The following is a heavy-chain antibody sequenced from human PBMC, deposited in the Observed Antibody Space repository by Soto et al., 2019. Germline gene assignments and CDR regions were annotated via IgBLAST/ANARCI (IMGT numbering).Heavy chain of an antibody. D-gene: IGHD5-12*01. V-gene: IGHV1-69*13. CDR2: IIPIFGTA. J-gene: IGHJ4*02. Sequence: SVKVSCKASGGTFSSYAISWVRQAPGQGLEWMGGIIPIFGTANYAQKFQGRVTITADESTSTAYMELSSLRSEDTAVYYCARMGGGFRPVDYWGQGTPVTVSS. CDR3: ARMGGGFRPVDY. CDR1: GGTFSSYA.